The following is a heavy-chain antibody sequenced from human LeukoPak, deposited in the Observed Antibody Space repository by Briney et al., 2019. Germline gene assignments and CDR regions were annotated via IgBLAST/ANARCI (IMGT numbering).Heavy chain of an antibody. Sequence: PGGSLRLSCAASGFTFSGSAMHWVRQASGKGLEWVGRIRSKANSYATAYAASVKGRFTISRDDSKNTAYPQMNSLKTEDTAVYYCTQFGGVIVDDYWGQGTLVTVSS. CDR3: TQFGGVIVDDY. CDR2: IRSKANSYAT. D-gene: IGHD3-16*02. V-gene: IGHV3-73*01. CDR1: GFTFSGSA. J-gene: IGHJ4*02.